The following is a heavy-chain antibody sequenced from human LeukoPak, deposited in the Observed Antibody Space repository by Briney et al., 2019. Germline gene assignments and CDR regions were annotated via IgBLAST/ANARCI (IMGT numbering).Heavy chain of an antibody. CDR2: VNLQGST. J-gene: IGHJ4*02. CDR3: AREGGPYRPLDY. Sequence: PSETLSLTCGVSGGSITSTNYWTCVRQPPGEGLEWIGEVNLQGSTNYNPSLMGRVAISVDMSENHISLQLTSVTAADTAVYYCAREGGPYRPLDYSGQGTLVTVSS. V-gene: IGHV4-4*02. CDR1: GGSITSTNY.